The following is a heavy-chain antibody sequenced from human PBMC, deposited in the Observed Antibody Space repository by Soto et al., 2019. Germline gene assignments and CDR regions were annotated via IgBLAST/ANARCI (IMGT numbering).Heavy chain of an antibody. CDR1: GGTFSSYA. J-gene: IGHJ6*02. CDR2: IIPIFGTA. CDR3: ARDSENYDFWSGYYTGDYYYGMDV. Sequence: ASVKVSCKASGGTFSSYAISWVRRAPGQGLEWMGGIIPIFGTANYAQKFQGRVTITADKSTSTAYMELSSLRSEDTAVYYCARDSENYDFWSGYYTGDYYYGMDVWGQGTTVTVSS. D-gene: IGHD3-3*01. V-gene: IGHV1-69*06.